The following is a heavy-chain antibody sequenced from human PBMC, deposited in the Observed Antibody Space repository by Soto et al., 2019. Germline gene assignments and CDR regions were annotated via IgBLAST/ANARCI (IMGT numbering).Heavy chain of an antibody. CDR1: VGSIRSAGYS. CDR2: VYXSGST. Sequence: HSETLDLTSAVWVGSIRSAGYSGSWMQQPTGKGLEWIGYVYXSGSTYYNTSLKSRVTISVDRSKKQFSLKLSSVTAPDTAVYYWARAHRLREWFEPWGQGTLVTVSS. D-gene: IGHD4-17*01. CDR3: ARAHRLREWFEP. V-gene: IGHV4-30-2*01. J-gene: IGHJ5*02.